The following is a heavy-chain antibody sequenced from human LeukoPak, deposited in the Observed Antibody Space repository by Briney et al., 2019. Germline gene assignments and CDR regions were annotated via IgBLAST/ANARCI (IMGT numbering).Heavy chain of an antibody. Sequence: ASVKVSCKASGYTFTSYDINWVRQATGQGLEWMGWMNPNSGNTGYAQKFQGRVTMTRNTSISTAYMELSSLRSEDTAVYYCARVDVLRYFGARTDAFDTWGQGTMVTVSS. J-gene: IGHJ3*02. CDR3: ARVDVLRYFGARTDAFDT. CDR2: MNPNSGNT. CDR1: GYTFTSYD. D-gene: IGHD3-9*01. V-gene: IGHV1-8*01.